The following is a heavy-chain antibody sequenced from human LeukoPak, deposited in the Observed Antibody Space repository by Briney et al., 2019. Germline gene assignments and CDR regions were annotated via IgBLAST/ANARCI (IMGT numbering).Heavy chain of an antibody. CDR2: FDPEDGET. J-gene: IGHJ6*02. V-gene: IGHV1-24*01. Sequence: ASVTVSCRVSGYTLTELSMHWVRQAPGKGLEWMGGFDPEDGETIYAQKFRGRVTMTEDTSTDTAYMELSSLRSEDTAVYYCATTSYGYRRIYYYYGMDIWGQGTTVTVSS. CDR3: ATTSYGYRRIYYYYGMDI. D-gene: IGHD5-18*01. CDR1: GYTLTELS.